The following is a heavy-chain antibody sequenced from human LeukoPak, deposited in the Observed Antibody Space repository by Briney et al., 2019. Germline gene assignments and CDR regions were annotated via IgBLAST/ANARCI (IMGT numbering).Heavy chain of an antibody. CDR1: GFTSDA. CDR3: AKSYINYGGNSADAFDI. CDR2: ISWNSGTI. Sequence: GRSLRLSCVASGFTSDAMHWVRQSPGKGLEWVSGISWNSGTIGYADSVKGRFTVSRDNAKNSVYLQTNSLRAEDMALYYCAKSYINYGGNSADAFDIWGQGTMVTVSS. J-gene: IGHJ3*02. D-gene: IGHD4-23*01. V-gene: IGHV3-9*02.